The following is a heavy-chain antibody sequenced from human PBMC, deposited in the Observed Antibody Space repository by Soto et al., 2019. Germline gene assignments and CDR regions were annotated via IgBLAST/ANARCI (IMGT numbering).Heavy chain of an antibody. CDR1: GGSISSYY. CDR3: ASYVTYYYDNSGYFFDF. CDR2: TYYTGST. Sequence: PSETLSLTCTISGGSISSYYWNWIRQPPGKGLEWIGYTYYTGSTSYNPSLKSRVTISVDTSKNQFSLKLNSVTAADTAVYYCASYVTYYYDNSGYFFDFWGQGTLVTVSS. J-gene: IGHJ5*01. V-gene: IGHV4-59*08. D-gene: IGHD3-22*01.